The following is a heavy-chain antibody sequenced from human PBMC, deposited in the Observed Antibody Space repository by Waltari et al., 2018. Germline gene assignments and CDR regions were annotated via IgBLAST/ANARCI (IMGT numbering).Heavy chain of an antibody. D-gene: IGHD3-10*01. CDR2: INHSGST. J-gene: IGHJ4*02. CDR3: ARVREFGELSY. Sequence: QVQLQQWGAGLLKPSETLSLTCAVYGGSFSGYYWSWIRQPPGKGLEWIGEINHSGSTNYNPSLKSRVTISVDTSKNQFSLKLSSVTAADTAVYYCARVREFGELSYWGQGTLVTVSS. CDR1: GGSFSGYY. V-gene: IGHV4-34*01.